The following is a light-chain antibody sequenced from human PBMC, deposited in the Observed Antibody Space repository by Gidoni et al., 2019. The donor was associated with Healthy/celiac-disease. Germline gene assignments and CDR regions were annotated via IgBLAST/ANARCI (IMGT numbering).Light chain of an antibody. CDR3: QQYDNLPALT. CDR2: DAS. V-gene: IGKV1-33*01. Sequence: DIQMTQSPSSLSASVGDRVTITCQASQDISNNLNWYQQKPGKAPKLLIYDASNLETGVPSRFSGRGSGTDFTITISSLQPEEIATYYGQQYDNLPALTFGGGTKVEIK. CDR1: QDISNN. J-gene: IGKJ4*01.